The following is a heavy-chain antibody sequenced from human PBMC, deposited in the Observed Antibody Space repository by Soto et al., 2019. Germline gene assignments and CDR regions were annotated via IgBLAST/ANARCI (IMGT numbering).Heavy chain of an antibody. J-gene: IGHJ6*03. D-gene: IGHD2-2*01. Sequence: ASVKVSCKASGYTFTSYDINWVRQATGQGLEWMGWMNPNSGNTGYAQKFQGRVTMTRNTSISTAYMELSSLRSEDTAVYYCARGLQYAYYYYMDVWAKGSTVTVSS. CDR1: GYTFTSYD. V-gene: IGHV1-8*01. CDR2: MNPNSGNT. CDR3: ARGLQYAYYYYMDV.